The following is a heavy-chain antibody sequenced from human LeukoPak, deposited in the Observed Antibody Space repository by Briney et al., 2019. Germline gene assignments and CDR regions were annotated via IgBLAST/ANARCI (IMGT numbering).Heavy chain of an antibody. V-gene: IGHV1-3*01. Sequence: GASVKVSCKASGYTFTSYAMHWVRQAPGQRLEWMGWINAGNGNTKYSQKFQGRVTITRDTSASTVYMELSSLRSEDTAVYYCARESAPYGDYRMDYWGQGTLVTVSS. D-gene: IGHD4-17*01. CDR1: GYTFTSYA. CDR3: ARESAPYGDYRMDY. J-gene: IGHJ4*02. CDR2: INAGNGNT.